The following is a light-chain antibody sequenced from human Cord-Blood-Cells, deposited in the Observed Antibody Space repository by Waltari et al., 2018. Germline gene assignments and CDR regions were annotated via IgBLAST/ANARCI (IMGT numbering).Light chain of an antibody. V-gene: IGLV2-11*01. CDR3: CSYAGSYTWV. CDR2: DVS. Sequence: SALTQPRSVSGSPGQSVTISCTGTTSDVGGYNYVSWYHQHPGKAPKLMIYDVSKRPSGVPDRFSGSKSGNPASLTISGLQAEDEADYYCCSYAGSYTWVFGGGTKLTVL. CDR1: TSDVGGYNY. J-gene: IGLJ3*02.